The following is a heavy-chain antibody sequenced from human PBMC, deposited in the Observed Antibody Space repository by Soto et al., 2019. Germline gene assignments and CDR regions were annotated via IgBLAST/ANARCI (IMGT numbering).Heavy chain of an antibody. D-gene: IGHD3-10*01. CDR3: ARDPGLRKLLNVNDY. CDR1: GFTFSSYA. V-gene: IGHV3-30-3*01. CDR2: ISYDGSNK. Sequence: GGSLRLSCAASGFTFSSYAMHWVRQAPGKGLEWVAVISYDGSNKYYADSVKGRFTISRDNSKNTLYLQMNSLRAEDTAVYYCARDPGLRKLLNVNDYWGQGTLVTVSS. J-gene: IGHJ4*02.